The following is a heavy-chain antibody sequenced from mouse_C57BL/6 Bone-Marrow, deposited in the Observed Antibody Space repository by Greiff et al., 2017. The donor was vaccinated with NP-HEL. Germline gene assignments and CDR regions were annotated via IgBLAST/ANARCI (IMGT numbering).Heavy chain of an antibody. Sequence: VQLVESGAELVRPGASVTLSCKASGYTFTDYEMHWVKQTPVHGLEWIGAIDPETGGTAYNQKFKGKAILTADKSSSTAYMELRSLTSEDSAVYYCTRVWAWFAYWGQGTLVTVSA. CDR3: TRVWAWFAY. CDR1: GYTFTDYE. J-gene: IGHJ3*01. D-gene: IGHD4-1*01. CDR2: IDPETGGT. V-gene: IGHV1-15*01.